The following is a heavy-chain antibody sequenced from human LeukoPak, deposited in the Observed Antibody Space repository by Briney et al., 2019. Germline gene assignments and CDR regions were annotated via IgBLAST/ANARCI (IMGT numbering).Heavy chain of an antibody. CDR2: IYPSDSYT. D-gene: IGHD1-26*01. V-gene: IGHV5-10-1*01. CDR1: GYSFTSYW. J-gene: IGHJ4*02. Sequence: GESLKISCKGSGYSFTSYWITWVRQMPGKGLEWMGRIYPSDSYTNYSPSFQGHVTISADKSISTAYLQWSSLKASDTAMYYCASDRSSKWYFDYWGPGTLVTVSS. CDR3: ASDRSSKWYFDY.